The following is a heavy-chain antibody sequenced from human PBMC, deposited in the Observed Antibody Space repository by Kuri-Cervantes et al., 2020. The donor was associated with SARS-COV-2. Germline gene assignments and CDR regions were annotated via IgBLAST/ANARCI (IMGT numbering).Heavy chain of an antibody. Sequence: GESLKISCAASGFTFSSYSMNWVRQAPGKGLEWVSYISSSSSTIYYADSVKGRFTISRDNAKNSLYLQMNSLRAEDTAVYYCSRDCSSPYKYYYYYYMDVWGKGTTVTVSS. CDR3: SRDCSSPYKYYYYYYMDV. D-gene: IGHD6-13*01. CDR2: ISSSSSTI. CDR1: GFTFSSYS. V-gene: IGHV3-48*01. J-gene: IGHJ6*03.